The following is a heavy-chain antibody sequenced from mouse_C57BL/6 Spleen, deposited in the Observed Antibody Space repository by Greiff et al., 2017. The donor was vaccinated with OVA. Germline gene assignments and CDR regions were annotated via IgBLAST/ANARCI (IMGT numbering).Heavy chain of an antibody. CDR1: GFNIKDDY. J-gene: IGHJ2*01. V-gene: IGHV14-4*01. CDR2: IDPENGDT. D-gene: IGHD2-1*01. Sequence: EVQLVESGAELVRPGASVKLSCTASGFNIKDDYMPWVKQRPEQGLEWIGWIDPENGDTEYASKFQGKATITADTSSNTAYLQLSSLTSEDTAVYYCTLGNSYYFDYWGQGTTLTVSS. CDR3: TLGNSYYFDY.